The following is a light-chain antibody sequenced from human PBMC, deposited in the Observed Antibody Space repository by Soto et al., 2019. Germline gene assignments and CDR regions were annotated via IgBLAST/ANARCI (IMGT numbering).Light chain of an antibody. CDR1: SSDVGGYNY. CDR3: SSYTSSSTLG. V-gene: IGLV2-14*01. J-gene: IGLJ1*01. CDR2: DVS. Sequence: QSVLTQPASVSGSPGQSITISCTGTSSDVGGYNYVSWYQQHPGKAPKLMIYDVSNRPSGVSNRFSGSKSGNTASLTISGLQAEDEADYYCSSYTSSSTLGFXTGTKVTVL.